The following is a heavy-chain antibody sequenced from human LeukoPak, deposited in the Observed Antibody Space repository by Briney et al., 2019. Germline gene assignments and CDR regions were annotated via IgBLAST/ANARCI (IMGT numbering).Heavy chain of an antibody. CDR1: SGSITRGDYY. D-gene: IGHD6-25*01. CDR3: ARVEAAPRGNWFDP. CDR2: IYYTGTT. J-gene: IGHJ5*02. V-gene: IGHV4-30-4*01. Sequence: SETLSLTCTVSSGSITRGDYYWSWIRQPPEKDLEWIGYIYYTGTTFYNPSLKSRVIISADTSKNQFSLNLSSVTAADTAVYYCARVEAAPRGNWFDPWGQGTLVTVSS.